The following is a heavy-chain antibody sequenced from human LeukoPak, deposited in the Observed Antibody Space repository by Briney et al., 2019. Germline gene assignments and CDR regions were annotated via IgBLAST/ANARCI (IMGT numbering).Heavy chain of an antibody. CDR2: IEQLGNAK. D-gene: IGHD1-7*01. J-gene: IGHJ3*02. Sequence: GGSLRLSCAASGFTVSSNYMGWVRQAPGKGLEWVAYIEQLGNAKSYIDSVKGRFTISRDNAKSSLYLQMDSLRVEDTAVYYCSRWNFAFDIWGQGTMVTVSS. CDR1: GFTVSSNY. V-gene: IGHV3-7*01. CDR3: SRWNFAFDI.